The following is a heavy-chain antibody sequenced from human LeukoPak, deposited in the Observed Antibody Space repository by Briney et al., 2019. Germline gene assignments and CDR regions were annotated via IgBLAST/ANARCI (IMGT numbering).Heavy chain of an antibody. D-gene: IGHD3-10*01. CDR2: FDPEDGET. J-gene: IGHJ5*02. CDR3: ATIAFFIRGVTPT. Sequence: ASVKVSCKASGGTFSSYAISWVRQAPGQGLEWMGGFDPEDGETIYAQKFQGRVTMTEDTSTDTAYMELSSLRSEDTAVYYCATIAFFIRGVTPTWGQGTLVTVSS. CDR1: GGTFSSYA. V-gene: IGHV1-24*01.